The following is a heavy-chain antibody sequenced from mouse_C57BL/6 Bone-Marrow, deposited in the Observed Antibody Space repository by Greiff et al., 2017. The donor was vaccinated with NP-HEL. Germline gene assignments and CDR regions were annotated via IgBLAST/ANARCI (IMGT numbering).Heavy chain of an antibody. V-gene: IGHV3-5*01. CDR1: GISITTGNYR. CDR3: ARRNWEKRAWFAY. CDR2: IYYSGTI. J-gene: IGHJ3*01. Sequence: EVKLLESGPGLVKPSQTVFLTCTVTGISITTGNYRWSWIRQFPGNKLEWIGYIYYSGTITYNPSLTSRTTITRDTPKNQFFLEMNSLTAEDTATYYCARRNWEKRAWFAYWGQGTLVTVSA. D-gene: IGHD4-1*01.